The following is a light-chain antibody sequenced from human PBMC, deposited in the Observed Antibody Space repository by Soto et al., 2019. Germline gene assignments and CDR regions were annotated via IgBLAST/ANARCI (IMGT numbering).Light chain of an antibody. CDR2: NNN. J-gene: IGLJ3*02. V-gene: IGLV1-44*01. Sequence: QSVLTQPPSASGTPGQRVTISCSGSSSNIGSNTVNWYRQLPGTAPKLLIYNNNQRPSGVPDRFSGSKSGTSASLAISGLQSEDEADYYCGAWHDSLNSWVFGGGTQLTVL. CDR1: SSNIGSNT. CDR3: GAWHDSLNSWV.